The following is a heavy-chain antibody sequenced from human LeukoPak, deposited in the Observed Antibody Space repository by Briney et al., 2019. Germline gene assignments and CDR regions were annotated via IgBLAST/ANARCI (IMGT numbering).Heavy chain of an antibody. CDR1: GFTFSSYS. CDR3: ARRGYDYGSPFDY. Sequence: TGGSLRLSCAASGFTFSSYSMNWVRQAPGKGLEWVSSISSSSSYIYYADSVKGRFTISRDNAKNSLYLQMNSLRAEDTAVYYCARRGYDYGSPFDYWGQGTLVTVSS. V-gene: IGHV3-21*04. CDR2: ISSSSSYI. J-gene: IGHJ4*02. D-gene: IGHD3-10*01.